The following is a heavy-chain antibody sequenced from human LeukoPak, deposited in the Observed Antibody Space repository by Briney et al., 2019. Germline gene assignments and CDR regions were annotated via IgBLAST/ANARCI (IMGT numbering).Heavy chain of an antibody. D-gene: IGHD5-24*01. Sequence: GTSLRLSCAASGFTFSSYGMHWVRQAPGKGLEWVSGINWNGGSTGYADSVKGRFTISRDNAKNSLYLQMNSLRAEDTALYYCARGLRMTTITPREYFDYWGQGTLVTVSS. V-gene: IGHV3-20*04. CDR2: INWNGGST. CDR3: ARGLRMTTITPREYFDY. CDR1: GFTFSSYG. J-gene: IGHJ4*02.